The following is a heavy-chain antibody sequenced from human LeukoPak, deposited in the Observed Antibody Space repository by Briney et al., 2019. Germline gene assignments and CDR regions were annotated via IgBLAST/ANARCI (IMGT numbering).Heavy chain of an antibody. CDR2: IYSGGTT. CDR1: GFSVSSKY. J-gene: IGHJ4*02. CDR3: TKLKGWYGDGYFDY. D-gene: IGHD6-19*01. V-gene: IGHV3-53*01. Sequence: PGGSLRLSCAASGFSVSSKYMRWVRQPAGKGLEWVSVIYSGGTTFYADSVKGRFTISRDNSKNTLYLQMNSLRPDDTAVYYCTKLKGWYGDGYFDYWGPVILVTVSS.